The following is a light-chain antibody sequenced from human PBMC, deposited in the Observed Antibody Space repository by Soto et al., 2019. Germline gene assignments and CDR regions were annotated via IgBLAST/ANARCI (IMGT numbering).Light chain of an antibody. Sequence: EIVMTQSPATLSVSPGERATLSCRASQSVSSNLAWYQQKPGQAPRLLIYGASTRATGNPARFSGSGSGTEFTLTISSLHSEDFAVYYCQQYNNWPPLTFGGGTKVEIK. V-gene: IGKV3-15*01. J-gene: IGKJ4*01. CDR3: QQYNNWPPLT. CDR1: QSVSSN. CDR2: GAS.